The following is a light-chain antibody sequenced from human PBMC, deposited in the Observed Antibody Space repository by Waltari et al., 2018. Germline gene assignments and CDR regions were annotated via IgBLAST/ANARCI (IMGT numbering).Light chain of an antibody. V-gene: IGLV2-14*01. CDR1: TGDIGSYNY. CDR3: SSYTSGASVDV. CDR2: DVD. Sequence: QSALTQPASVSGSPGQPITITCTGTTGDIGSYNYVSWYQQYPGEAPKLSVYDVDNRPSGISDRFSGSKSGNTASLTISGLQSEDEADYYCSSYTSGASVDVFGTGTRVTVL. J-gene: IGLJ1*01.